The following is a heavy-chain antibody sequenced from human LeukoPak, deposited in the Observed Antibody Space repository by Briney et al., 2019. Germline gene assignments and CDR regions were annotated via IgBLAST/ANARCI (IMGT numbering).Heavy chain of an antibody. CDR2: ISSSGSTI. CDR3: ARETLYGEENWFDP. V-gene: IGHV3-11*01. J-gene: IGHJ5*02. CDR1: GFTFSDYY. D-gene: IGHD4-17*01. Sequence: GGSLRLSCAASGFTFSDYYMSWIRQAPGKGLEWVSYISSSGSTIYYADSVKGRFTISRDNAKNSLYLQMNSLRAEDTAVYYCARETLYGEENWFDPWGQGTLVTVSS.